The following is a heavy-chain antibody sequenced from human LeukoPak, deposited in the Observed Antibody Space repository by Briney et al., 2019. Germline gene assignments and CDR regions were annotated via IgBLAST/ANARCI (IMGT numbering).Heavy chain of an antibody. J-gene: IGHJ3*01. CDR1: GDSVSSSSAA. CDR2: TYYRSKWYN. CDR3: AAFRRDAFDV. V-gene: IGHV6-1*01. Sequence: SQTLLLTCAISGDSVSSSSAAWNWIRQSPSRGLEWLGRTYYRSKWYNEYAVSVKSRITINPDTSNNQFSLRLSSVIPEDTAVYYCAAFRRDAFDVWGQGTMVTISS.